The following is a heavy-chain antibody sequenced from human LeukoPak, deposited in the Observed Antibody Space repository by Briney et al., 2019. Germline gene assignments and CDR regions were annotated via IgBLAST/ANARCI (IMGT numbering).Heavy chain of an antibody. CDR2: VSTYNGNT. CDR3: AKEDIKITARRGTTYFFDY. CDR1: GYSFTTYG. J-gene: IGHJ4*02. Sequence: ASVKVSCKASGYSFTTYGISWVRQAPGQGLEWMGWVSTYNGNTISAQKLQGRVTMTTETSTNTAYLELRSLRSDDTAVYYCAKEDIKITARRGTTYFFDYWGQGTLVTVSS. D-gene: IGHD1/OR15-1a*01. V-gene: IGHV1-18*01.